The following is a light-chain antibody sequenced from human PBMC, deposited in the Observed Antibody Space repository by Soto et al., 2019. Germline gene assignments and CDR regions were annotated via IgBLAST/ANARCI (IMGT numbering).Light chain of an antibody. Sequence: PQSPSTLSSFPGASVTLSCRASQYINTRLAWYQHRPGRAPRLLIYQTSIRAAGIPARFSASGSGTDFTLNISDVQPEDFALYYCQQRQSWPRTFGPGTKVDI. CDR1: QYINTR. J-gene: IGKJ1*01. CDR3: QQRQSWPRT. CDR2: QTS. V-gene: IGKV3-11*01.